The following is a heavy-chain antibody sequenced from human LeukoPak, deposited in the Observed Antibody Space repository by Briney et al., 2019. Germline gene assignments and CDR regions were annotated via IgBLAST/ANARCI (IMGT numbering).Heavy chain of an antibody. CDR1: GGSISSYY. D-gene: IGHD3-10*01. CDR3: ARGYGSGSYYSYYFDY. V-gene: IGHV4-59*01. Sequence: SETLSLTCTVSGGSISSYYWSWIRQSPGKGLEWIGYIYYSGSTNYNPSLKSRVTISVDTYKNQFSLKLSSVTAADTAVYYCARGYGSGSYYSYYFDYWGQGTLVTVSS. J-gene: IGHJ4*02. CDR2: IYYSGST.